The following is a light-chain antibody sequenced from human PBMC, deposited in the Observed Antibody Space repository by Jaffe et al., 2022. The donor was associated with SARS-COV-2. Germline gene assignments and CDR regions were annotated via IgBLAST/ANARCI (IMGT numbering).Light chain of an antibody. Sequence: DIVLTQSPATLSLSPGERATLSCRASQSISNSLDWYQQKVGQGPRLLIQDASDRATGIPARFSGSGSGTDFTLTISSLEPEDFAVYYCQQRANWPLTFGGGTKVEIK. CDR1: QSISNS. J-gene: IGKJ4*01. CDR2: DAS. CDR3: QQRANWPLT. V-gene: IGKV3-11*01.